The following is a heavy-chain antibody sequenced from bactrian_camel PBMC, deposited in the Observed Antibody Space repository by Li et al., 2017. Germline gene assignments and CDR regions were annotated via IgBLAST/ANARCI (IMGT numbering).Heavy chain of an antibody. CDR3: AADVINGYSKRGLLMRAAAFS. V-gene: IGHV3S57*01. D-gene: IGHD2*01. Sequence: SLRLSCVASGHTSSSYCMGWFRQAPGKEREGVATVDNGGRSTYADSVKGRFTISKENAKNTLYLQMTSLKPEDTAMYYCAADVINGYSKRGLLMRAAAFSEGPGDPGHRL. J-gene: IGHJ4*01. CDR2: VDNGGRS. CDR1: GHTSSSYC.